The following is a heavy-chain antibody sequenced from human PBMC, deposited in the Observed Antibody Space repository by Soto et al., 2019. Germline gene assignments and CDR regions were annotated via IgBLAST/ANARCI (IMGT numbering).Heavy chain of an antibody. Sequence: SETLSLTCTVSGGSISSYYWSWIRQPPGKGLEWIGYIYYSGSTNYNPSLKSRVTISVDTSKNQFSLKLSSVTTADTAVYYCARGLGYCSGGSCFDYWGQGTLVTVSS. V-gene: IGHV4-59*01. J-gene: IGHJ4*02. CDR3: ARGLGYCSGGSCFDY. D-gene: IGHD2-15*01. CDR1: GGSISSYY. CDR2: IYYSGST.